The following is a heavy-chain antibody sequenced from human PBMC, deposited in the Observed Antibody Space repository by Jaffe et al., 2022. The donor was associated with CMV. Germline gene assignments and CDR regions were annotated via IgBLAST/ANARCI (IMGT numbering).Heavy chain of an antibody. CDR2: ISSDNGNT. Sequence: QVQLVQSGPEVTKPGASVKVSCKASGYTFADYGISWVRQAPGQRLEWMGWISSDNGNTNYAQNFRGRVTMTTDTSTSTVSMEFRSLTSDDTAMYYCARMPPSGTYYRGAFDVWGQGTLVTVS. J-gene: IGHJ3*01. CDR1: GYTFADYG. CDR3: ARMPPSGTYYRGAFDV. V-gene: IGHV1-18*04. D-gene: IGHD1-26*01.